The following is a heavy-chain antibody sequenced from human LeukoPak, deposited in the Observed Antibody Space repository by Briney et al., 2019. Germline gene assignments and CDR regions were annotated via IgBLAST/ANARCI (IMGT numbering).Heavy chain of an antibody. J-gene: IGHJ4*02. D-gene: IGHD6-13*01. Sequence: GGTLRLSCAASGFTFSSYGMSWVRQAPGKGLEWVSSISSSSSYIYYADSVKGRFTISRDNAKNSLYLQMNSLRAEDTAVYYCARDTHGYSSSWYRYWGQGTLVTVSS. CDR1: GFTFSSYG. CDR3: ARDTHGYSSSWYRY. CDR2: ISSSSSYI. V-gene: IGHV3-21*01.